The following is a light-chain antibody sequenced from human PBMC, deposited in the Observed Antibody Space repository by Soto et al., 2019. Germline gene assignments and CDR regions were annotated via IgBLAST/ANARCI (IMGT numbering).Light chain of an antibody. V-gene: IGKV1-16*01. Sequence: DVQLPEPPASVTASVVDRVTITCRASQGISNYLAWFQQKPGKAPKVLIYAASNLHTGVPSRFRGSGSGTDFTLTISSLQPDDSETYYCLQDYRYPVTFGQGTKVDIK. CDR2: AAS. J-gene: IGKJ1*01. CDR1: QGISNY. CDR3: LQDYRYPVT.